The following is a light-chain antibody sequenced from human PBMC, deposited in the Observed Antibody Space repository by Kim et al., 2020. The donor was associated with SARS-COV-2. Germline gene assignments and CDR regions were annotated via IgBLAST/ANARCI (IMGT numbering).Light chain of an antibody. CDR1: QSVSSY. CDR2: DTS. CDR3: QQRSNWPPLYT. J-gene: IGKJ2*01. V-gene: IGKV3-11*01. Sequence: PGERATRSCRASQSVSSYLAWYQQKPGQAPRLLIYDTSNRATGIPARFSGSGSGTDFTLTISSLEPEDFAVYYCQQRSNWPPLYTFGQGTKLEI.